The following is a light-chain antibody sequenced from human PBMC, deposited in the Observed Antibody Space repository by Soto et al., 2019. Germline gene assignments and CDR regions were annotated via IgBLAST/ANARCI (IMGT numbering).Light chain of an antibody. CDR1: QSVSSN. CDR3: QQYNNWPMYT. V-gene: IGKV3-15*01. J-gene: IGKJ2*01. Sequence: EIVRTQSPATLSVSPGERATLSCRASQSVSSNLACYQQKPGQAPRLLIYGASTRATGIPARFSGSASGTAFTLTISRLQSEAFAVYYCQQYNNWPMYTFGQGTKLEIQ. CDR2: GAS.